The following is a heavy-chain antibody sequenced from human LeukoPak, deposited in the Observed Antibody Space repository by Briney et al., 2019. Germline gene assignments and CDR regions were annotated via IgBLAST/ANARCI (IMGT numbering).Heavy chain of an antibody. CDR3: ASGLGYCSGGTCHPEFDY. CDR1: GFIFDDYG. J-gene: IGHJ4*01. CDR2: INWNGGST. V-gene: IGHV3-20*04. Sequence: PGGSLRLSCAASGFIFDDYGMSWVRQAPGKGLEWVSGINWNGGSTGYADSVKGRFTISRNKAKNSLYLQMNSLRAEDTAFYYCASGLGYCSGGTCHPEFDYWGHGTLVTVSS. D-gene: IGHD2-15*01.